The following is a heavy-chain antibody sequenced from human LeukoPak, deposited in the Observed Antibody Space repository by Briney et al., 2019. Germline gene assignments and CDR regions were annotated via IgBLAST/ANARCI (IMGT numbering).Heavy chain of an antibody. CDR2: INEDGGGK. CDR3: AKDSPVGATTRGGFDP. J-gene: IGHJ5*02. D-gene: IGHD1-26*01. Sequence: QTGGSLRLSCTASGFTFSSNWMTWVRQAPGKGLGWVANINEDGGGKYYVESVKGRFTISRDNSKNTLYLQMNSLRAEDTAVYYCAKDSPVGATTRGGFDPWGQGTLVTVSS. CDR1: GFTFSSNW. V-gene: IGHV3-7*03.